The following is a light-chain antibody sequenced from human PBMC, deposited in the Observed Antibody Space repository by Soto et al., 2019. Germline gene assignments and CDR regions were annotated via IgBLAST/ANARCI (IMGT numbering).Light chain of an antibody. CDR2: EVS. V-gene: IGLV2-8*01. Sequence: QSVLTQPPSASGSPGQSVTISCTGTSSDIGGYNYVSWYQQHPGKAPKLLIYEVSKRPSGVPDRFSGSKSGNTASLTVSGLLAEDEADYYCSSYAGSYRVFGTGTKVTVL. CDR3: SSYAGSYRV. CDR1: SSDIGGYNY. J-gene: IGLJ1*01.